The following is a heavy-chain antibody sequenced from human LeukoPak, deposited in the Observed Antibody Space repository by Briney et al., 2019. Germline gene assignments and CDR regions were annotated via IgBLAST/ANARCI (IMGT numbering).Heavy chain of an antibody. V-gene: IGHV3-23*01. CDR2: ISGSGDYT. CDR1: GFTFSGYA. J-gene: IGHJ4*02. Sequence: GGSRRLSCAVSGFTFSGYAMSWVRQAPGKGLEWVSTISGSGDYTYYADSVKGRFSISRDNSKNTLHLQMNSLRAEDTAVYYCAKVGIVGATTSAYFEYWGQGTLVTVSS. CDR3: AKVGIVGATTSAYFEY. D-gene: IGHD1-26*01.